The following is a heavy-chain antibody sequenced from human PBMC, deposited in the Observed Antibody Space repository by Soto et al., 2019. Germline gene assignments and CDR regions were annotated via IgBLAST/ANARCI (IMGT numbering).Heavy chain of an antibody. V-gene: IGHV4-31*03. CDR3: ARSSQSWYFDL. J-gene: IGHJ2*01. CDR2: ISYSGGT. D-gene: IGHD4-4*01. CDR1: GGSISSGSNY. Sequence: QVQLQESGPGLVRPSQTLSLTCTVSGGSISSGSNYWSWIRQYPGKGLEWVGYISYSGGTYYNPSPKNRLTMSVDPSKNQFSLSLSSVTAADTALYYCARSSQSWYFDLWGRGTLVTVSS.